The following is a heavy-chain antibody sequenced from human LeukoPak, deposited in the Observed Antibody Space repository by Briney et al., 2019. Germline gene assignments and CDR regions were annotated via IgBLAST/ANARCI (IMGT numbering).Heavy chain of an antibody. V-gene: IGHV3-23*01. D-gene: IGHD3-9*01. CDR2: FSGSGDRT. Sequence: GGSLRLSCAASGFTFSSYAMNWVRQAPGKGLEWVSTFSGSGDRTYYADSVTGRFTISRDNSKNTLYLQINSLRAEDMAVYYCAKSNDWSGMYYFDCWGQGTLVTVSS. CDR1: GFTFSSYA. J-gene: IGHJ4*02. CDR3: AKSNDWSGMYYFDC.